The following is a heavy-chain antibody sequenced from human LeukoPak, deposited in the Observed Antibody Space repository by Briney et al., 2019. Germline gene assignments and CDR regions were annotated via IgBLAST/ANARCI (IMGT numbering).Heavy chain of an antibody. V-gene: IGHV4-34*01. CDR2: INHSGST. D-gene: IGHD6-13*01. CDR1: GGSFSGYY. CDR3: ARQGVSSSWYFSRLYYFDY. Sequence: SETLSLTCAVYGGSFSGYYWSWIRQPPGKGLEWIGEINHSGSTNYNPSLKSRVTISVDTSKNQFSQKLSSVTAADTAVYYCARQGVSSSWYFSRLYYFDYWGQGTLVTVSS. J-gene: IGHJ4*02.